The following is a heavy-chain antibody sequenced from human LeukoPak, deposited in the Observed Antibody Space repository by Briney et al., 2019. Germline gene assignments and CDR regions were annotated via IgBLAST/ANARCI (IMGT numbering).Heavy chain of an antibody. CDR3: ARLILTVTPYMDV. J-gene: IGHJ6*03. Sequence: PGESLKISCKGSGYSFATYWIGWVRQMPGKGLEWMGIIYPGDSDTRYSPSFQGQVTISADKSISTAYLQWSSLKASDTAMYYCARLILTVTPYMDVWGKGTTVTVSS. CDR2: IYPGDSDT. V-gene: IGHV5-51*03. CDR1: GYSFATYW. D-gene: IGHD4-11*01.